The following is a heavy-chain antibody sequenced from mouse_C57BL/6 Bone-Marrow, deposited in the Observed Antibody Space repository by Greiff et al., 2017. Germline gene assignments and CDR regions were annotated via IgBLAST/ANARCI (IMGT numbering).Heavy chain of an antibody. CDR1: GFTFSSYG. D-gene: IGHD1-1*01. CDR2: ISSGGSYT. V-gene: IGHV5-6*01. Sequence: DVQLVESGGDLVKPGGSLKLSCAASGFTFSSYGMSWVRQTPDKRLEWVATISSGGSYTYYPDSVKGRFTISRDNAKNTLYLQMSSLKSEDTAMYYCARRSYYYGSTSYAMDYWGQGTSVTVSS. J-gene: IGHJ4*01. CDR3: ARRSYYYGSTSYAMDY.